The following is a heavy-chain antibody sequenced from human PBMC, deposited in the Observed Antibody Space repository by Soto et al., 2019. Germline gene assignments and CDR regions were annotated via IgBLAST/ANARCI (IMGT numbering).Heavy chain of an antibody. CDR2: IYHSGST. CDR1: GGSISSGGYS. V-gene: IGHV4-30-2*01. D-gene: IGHD3-16*02. CDR3: ARERMITFGGVIENNWFDP. Sequence: QLQLQESGSGLVKPSQTLSLTCAVSGGSISSGGYSWSWIRQPPGKGLEWIGYIYHSGSTYYNPSLKSRVTISVDRSKNQFSLKLSSVTAADTAVYSCARERMITFGGVIENNWFDPWGQGTLVTVSS. J-gene: IGHJ5*02.